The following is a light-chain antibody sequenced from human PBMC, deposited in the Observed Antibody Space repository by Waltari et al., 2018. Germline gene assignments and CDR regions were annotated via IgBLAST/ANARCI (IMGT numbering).Light chain of an antibody. CDR2: GAS. CDR1: QTITGSW. J-gene: IGKJ4*01. V-gene: IGKV3-20*01. CDR3: QQYDGSVVT. Sequence: EIVLTQSPGTLSVSPGERVTVSCRASQTITGSWLTWSNQKPGQAPRLLIYGASNRAPGIPDRLSGSGSGTDFTLTISRLEPEDSAVYYCQQYDGSVVTFGGGTKVEIK.